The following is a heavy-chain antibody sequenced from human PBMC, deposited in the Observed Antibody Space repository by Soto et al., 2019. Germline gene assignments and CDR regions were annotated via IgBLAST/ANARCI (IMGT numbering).Heavy chain of an antibody. J-gene: IGHJ4*02. CDR3: ARDYYYGSGSYFDY. D-gene: IGHD3-10*01. V-gene: IGHV4-59*01. Sequence: PSETLSLTCTVSGGSISSYYWSWIRQPPGKGLEWIGYIYYSGSTNYNPSLKSRVTISVDTSKNQFSLKLSSVTAADTAVYYCARDYYYGSGSYFDYWGQGTLVTVSS. CDR2: IYYSGST. CDR1: GGSISSYY.